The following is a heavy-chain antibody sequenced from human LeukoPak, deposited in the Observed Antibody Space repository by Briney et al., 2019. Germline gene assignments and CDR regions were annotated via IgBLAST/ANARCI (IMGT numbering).Heavy chain of an antibody. D-gene: IGHD3-22*01. CDR2: IYYSGST. CDR1: GGSISSHY. J-gene: IGHJ4*02. V-gene: IGHV4-59*11. CDR3: AGNYYDSSGLR. Sequence: SETLALTCTVSGGSISSHYWSWIRQPPGKGLERIGYIYYSGSTNYNPSLKSRVTISIDTSKNQFSLKLSSVTAADTAVYYCAGNYYDSSGLRWGQGTLVTVSS.